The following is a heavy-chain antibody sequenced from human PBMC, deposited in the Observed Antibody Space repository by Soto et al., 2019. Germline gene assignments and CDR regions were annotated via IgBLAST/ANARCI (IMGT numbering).Heavy chain of an antibody. Sequence: ASVKVSCKASGYTFTSSGITWVRQAPGQGLEWMGWISAYSDDTDYAQKFQGRVTMTTDTSTSTAYMELRSLRSDDTAVYYCAEGGNYGRSGPPILDYFDFWGQGTLVTVSS. V-gene: IGHV1-18*01. CDR1: GYTFTSSG. D-gene: IGHD3-22*01. CDR2: ISAYSDDT. CDR3: AEGGNYGRSGPPILDYFDF. J-gene: IGHJ4*02.